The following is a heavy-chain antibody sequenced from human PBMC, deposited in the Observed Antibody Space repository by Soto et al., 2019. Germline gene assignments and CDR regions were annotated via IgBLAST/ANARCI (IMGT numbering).Heavy chain of an antibody. V-gene: IGHV3-30*18. CDR2: ISYDGSNK. CDR3: AKDRYDYGDYEVDY. CDR1: GFTFSSYD. Sequence: GGSLRLSCAASGFTFSSYDMHWVRQAPGKGLEWVAVISYDGSNKYYADSVKGRFTISRDNSKNTLYLQMNSLRAEDTAVYYCAKDRYDYGDYEVDYWGQGTLVTVSS. J-gene: IGHJ4*02. D-gene: IGHD4-17*01.